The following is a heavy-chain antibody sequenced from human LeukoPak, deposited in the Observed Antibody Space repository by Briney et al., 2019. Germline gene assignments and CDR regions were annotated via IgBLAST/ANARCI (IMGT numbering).Heavy chain of an antibody. V-gene: IGHV4-59*08. CDR3: ARPRYSSSWGYFDY. CDR2: IYYSGST. CDR1: GGSISSYY. J-gene: IGHJ4*02. D-gene: IGHD6-13*01. Sequence: SETLSLTCTVSGGSISSYYWSWIRQPPGKGLEWIGYIYYSGSTNYNPSLKSRVTISVDTSKNQFSLKLSSVTAADTAVYYCARPRYSSSWGYFDYWGQGTLVTVSS.